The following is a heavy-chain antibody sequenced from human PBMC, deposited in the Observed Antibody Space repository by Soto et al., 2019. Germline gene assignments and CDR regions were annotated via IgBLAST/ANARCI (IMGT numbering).Heavy chain of an antibody. CDR3: AKGFMSSSWYNYYYYGMDV. Sequence: PGGSLRLSCAASGFTFSSYAMSWVRQAPGKGLEWVSAISGSGGSTYYADSVKGRFTISRDNSKNTLYLQMNSLRAEDTAVYYCAKGFMSSSWYNYYYYGMDVWGQGTTVTVSS. V-gene: IGHV3-23*01. J-gene: IGHJ6*02. CDR1: GFTFSSYA. D-gene: IGHD6-13*01. CDR2: ISGSGGST.